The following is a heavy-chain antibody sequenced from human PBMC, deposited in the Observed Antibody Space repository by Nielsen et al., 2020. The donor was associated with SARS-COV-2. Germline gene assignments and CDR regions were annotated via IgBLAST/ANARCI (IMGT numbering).Heavy chain of an antibody. CDR1: GYTFTGYY. CDR2: INPNSGGT. Sequence: ASVKVSCKASGYTFTGYYMHWVRQAPGQGLEWTGRINPNSGGTNYAQKFQGRVTMTRDTSISTAYMELSRLRSDDTAVYYCASGGDSSGWYPHWYFDLWGRGTLVTVSS. V-gene: IGHV1-2*06. D-gene: IGHD6-19*01. CDR3: ASGGDSSGWYPHWYFDL. J-gene: IGHJ2*01.